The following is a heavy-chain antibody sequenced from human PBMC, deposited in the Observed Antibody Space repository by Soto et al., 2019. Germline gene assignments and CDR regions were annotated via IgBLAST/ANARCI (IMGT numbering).Heavy chain of an antibody. CDR3: ARRYSSAFDI. CDR2: IYYSGST. D-gene: IGHD6-13*01. Sequence: QVQLQESGPGLVKPSETLSLTCTVSGGSISSYYWSWIRQPPGRGLEWIGYIYYSGSTNYNPSLKSQATISVDTSKSQFSLKLSSVTAAGTAVYYCARRYSSAFDIWGQGTMVTVSS. J-gene: IGHJ3*02. V-gene: IGHV4-59*08. CDR1: GGSISSYY.